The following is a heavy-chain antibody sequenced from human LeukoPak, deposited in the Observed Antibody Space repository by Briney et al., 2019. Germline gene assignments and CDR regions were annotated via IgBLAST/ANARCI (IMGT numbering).Heavy chain of an antibody. CDR3: ARARSYYDSSGLHDY. Sequence: GGSLRLSCAASGFTFSTYRMNWVRQAPGKGLEWLSYISPSSSTIYYADSVKGRFTISRDNAKHSLYLQMNSLRDEDTAVYYCARARSYYDSSGLHDYWGQGTLVTVSS. CDR1: GFTFSTYR. J-gene: IGHJ4*02. D-gene: IGHD3-22*01. V-gene: IGHV3-48*02. CDR2: ISPSSSTI.